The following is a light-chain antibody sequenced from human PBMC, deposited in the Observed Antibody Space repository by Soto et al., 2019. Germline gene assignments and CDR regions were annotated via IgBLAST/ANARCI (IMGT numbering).Light chain of an antibody. V-gene: IGKV3-15*01. J-gene: IGKJ2*03. CDR2: GAS. Sequence: EIVMTQSPATLSVSPGERATLSCRASESVSSNLAWYQQTPGQAPRLLIYGASTRATGIPARFSGSGSGTEFTLTISSLQSEDFAVYYCQEHNNWPPVHSFGQGTKLEI. CDR1: ESVSSN. CDR3: QEHNNWPPVHS.